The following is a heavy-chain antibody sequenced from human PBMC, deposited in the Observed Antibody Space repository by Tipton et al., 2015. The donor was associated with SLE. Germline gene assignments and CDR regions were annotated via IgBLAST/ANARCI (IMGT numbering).Heavy chain of an antibody. CDR2: IYYSGSN. Sequence: TLSLTCTVSGGSISSYYWSWIRQPPGEGLEWIGYIYYSGSNNYNPSLKSRVTISVDASKNQFSLKLSSVTAADTAVYYCVRGPGRDGYRFTFDYWGQGTLVTVSS. J-gene: IGHJ4*02. V-gene: IGHV4-59*01. D-gene: IGHD5-24*01. CDR1: GGSISSYY. CDR3: VRGPGRDGYRFTFDY.